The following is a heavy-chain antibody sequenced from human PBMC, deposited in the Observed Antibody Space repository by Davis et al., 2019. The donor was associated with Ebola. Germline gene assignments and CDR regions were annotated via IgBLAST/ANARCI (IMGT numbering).Heavy chain of an antibody. Sequence: AASVQVSCKTSGYKFTSYGISWVRQAPGQGLEWMGWISAYNGNTNYAQKLQGRVTMTTDTSTSTAYMELRSLRSDDTAVYYCARGWSGSYYYYGMDVWGQGTTVTVSS. CDR1: GYKFTSYG. D-gene: IGHD1-26*01. CDR3: ARGWSGSYYYYGMDV. CDR2: ISAYNGNT. V-gene: IGHV1-18*01. J-gene: IGHJ6*02.